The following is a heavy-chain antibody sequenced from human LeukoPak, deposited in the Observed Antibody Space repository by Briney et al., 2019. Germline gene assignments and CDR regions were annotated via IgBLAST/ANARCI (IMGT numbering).Heavy chain of an antibody. CDR2: INSDGTST. CDR1: GFTFTNYW. V-gene: IGHV3-74*01. CDR3: ARDPFFPQQYDSSGYRSPHFDY. D-gene: IGHD3-22*01. Sequence: GGSLRLSCAASGFTFTNYWMHWVRQAPGKGLVWVSRINSDGTSTRYADSVKGRFTISRDNSKNTLYLQMNSLRAEDTALYYCARDPFFPQQYDSSGYRSPHFDYWGQGTLVTVSS. J-gene: IGHJ4*02.